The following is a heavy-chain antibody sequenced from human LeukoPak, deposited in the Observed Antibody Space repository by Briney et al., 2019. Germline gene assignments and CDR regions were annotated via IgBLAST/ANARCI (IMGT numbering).Heavy chain of an antibody. CDR3: ARLYDSSGYTNWLDP. Sequence: PSETLSLTCTVSGGSISSHYWSWILQPPGKGLEWIGYIYYSGSSKYNPSLKSRVTISVDTSKNQFSLKLSSVTAADTAVYYCARLYDSSGYTNWLDPWGQGTLVTVSS. CDR2: IYYSGSS. CDR1: GGSISSHY. J-gene: IGHJ5*02. V-gene: IGHV4-59*11. D-gene: IGHD3-22*01.